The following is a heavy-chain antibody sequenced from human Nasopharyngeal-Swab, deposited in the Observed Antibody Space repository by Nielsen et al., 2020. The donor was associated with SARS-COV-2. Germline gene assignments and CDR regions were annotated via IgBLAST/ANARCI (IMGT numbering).Heavy chain of an antibody. V-gene: IGHV4-59*01. CDR2: INYSGST. D-gene: IGHD3-16*01. Sequence: SETLSLTCTVSGGSISSYYWSWTRQPQGKGLEWIGYINYSGSTNYNPSLKSRVTISVDTSKNQFSLKLSSVTAADTAVYYCARNPFEFDAFDIWGQGTMVTVSS. CDR1: GGSISSYY. CDR3: ARNPFEFDAFDI. J-gene: IGHJ3*02.